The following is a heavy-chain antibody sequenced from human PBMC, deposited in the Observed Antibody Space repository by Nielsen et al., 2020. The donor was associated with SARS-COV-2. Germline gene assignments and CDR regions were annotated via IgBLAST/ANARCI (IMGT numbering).Heavy chain of an antibody. CDR3: ARDLVRYSSGWYYYYYYYGMDV. J-gene: IGHJ6*02. Sequence: WIRQPPGKALEWLSYIGGNGRNIFYADSVKGRFTISRDNAENSLSLQMNSLRAEDTAVYYCARDLVRYSSGWYYYYYYYGMDVWGQGTTVTVSS. D-gene: IGHD6-19*01. CDR2: IGGNGRNI. V-gene: IGHV3-48*03.